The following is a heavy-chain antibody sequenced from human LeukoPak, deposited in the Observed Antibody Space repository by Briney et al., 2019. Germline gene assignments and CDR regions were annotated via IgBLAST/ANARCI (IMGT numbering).Heavy chain of an antibody. D-gene: IGHD5-24*01. J-gene: IGHJ5*02. V-gene: IGHV1-46*01. CDR1: GYTFTGYW. Sequence: ASVKVSCKAFGYTFTGYWMHWVRQAPGQGPEWMGVISPSGGSAIYAQKFKGRVTLTRDMSTSTDYLELSSLRSEDTAVYYCARGNSVRDEAWWFNPWGQGTLVTVSS. CDR3: ARGNSVRDEAWWFNP. CDR2: ISPSGGSA.